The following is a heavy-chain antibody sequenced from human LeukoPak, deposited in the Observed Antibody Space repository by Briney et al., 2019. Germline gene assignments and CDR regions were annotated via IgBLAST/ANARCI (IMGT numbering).Heavy chain of an antibody. CDR2: IDQDGSDK. D-gene: IGHD3-16*01. V-gene: IGHV3-7*01. CDR1: GFTLSDFW. J-gene: IGHJ4*02. Sequence: GGSLRLSCAASGFTLSDFWMSWVRQAPGKGLEWVANIDQDGSDKNYVGSVKGRFTISRDDAKNSLYLQMNSLRAEDTAVYYCARDQSKGINVLDYWGQGTLVTVSS. CDR3: ARDQSKGINVLDY.